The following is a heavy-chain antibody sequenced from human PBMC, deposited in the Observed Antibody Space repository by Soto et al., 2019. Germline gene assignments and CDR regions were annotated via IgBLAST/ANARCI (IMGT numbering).Heavy chain of an antibody. CDR3: ASDARGRQLPLYYYYYGMDV. V-gene: IGHV1-2*02. Sequence: RASVKVSCKASGYTFTGYYMHWVRQAPGQGLEWMGWINPNSGGTNYAQKFQGRVTMTRDTSISTAYMELSRLRSDDTAVYYCASDARGRQLPLYYYYYGMDVWGQGTTVTVSS. D-gene: IGHD2-2*01. CDR2: INPNSGGT. CDR1: GYTFTGYY. J-gene: IGHJ6*02.